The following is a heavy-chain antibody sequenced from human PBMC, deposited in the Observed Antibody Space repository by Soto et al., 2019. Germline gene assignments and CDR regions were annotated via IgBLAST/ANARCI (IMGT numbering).Heavy chain of an antibody. CDR1: GFTFSSYA. CDR2: ISGSGGST. D-gene: IGHD3-3*01. V-gene: IGHV3-23*01. Sequence: EVQLLESGGGLVQPGGSLRLSCAASGFTFSSYAMSWVRQAPGKGLEWVSAISGSGGSTYYADSVKGRCTISRDNSENALYLQMNSLRAEDTAVYYCAKDYSPGTKRITIFGVVNSWGQGTQVTVSS. CDR3: AKDYSPGTKRITIFGVVNS. J-gene: IGHJ4*02.